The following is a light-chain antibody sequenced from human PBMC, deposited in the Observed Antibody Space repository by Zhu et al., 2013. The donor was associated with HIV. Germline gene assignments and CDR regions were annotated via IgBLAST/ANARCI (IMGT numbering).Light chain of an antibody. CDR3: SSYTSSSTRL. CDR2: EVS. CDR1: SSDVGAYNY. Sequence: QSALTQPASVSGSPGQSITISCTGTSSDVGAYNYVSWYQQYPGKAPKLMIYEVSNRPSGVSNRFSGSKSGNTASLTISGLQAEDEADYYCSSYTSSSTRLFGGGTKVTVL. J-gene: IGLJ3*02. V-gene: IGLV2-14*01.